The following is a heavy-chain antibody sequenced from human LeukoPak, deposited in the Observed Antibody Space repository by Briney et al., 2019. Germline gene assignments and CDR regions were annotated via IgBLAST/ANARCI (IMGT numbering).Heavy chain of an antibody. Sequence: SQTLSLTCTVSGGSISSDNNYWSWIRQPAGKGLEWIGRIHTSGSTNHNPSLNSRVTISIDTSKNQFSLKLSSVTATDTAVYYCARAGSYYDSSGKYNWFDPWGQGTLVTVSS. V-gene: IGHV4-61*02. CDR1: GGSISSDNNY. CDR2: IHTSGST. J-gene: IGHJ5*02. D-gene: IGHD3-22*01. CDR3: ARAGSYYDSSGKYNWFDP.